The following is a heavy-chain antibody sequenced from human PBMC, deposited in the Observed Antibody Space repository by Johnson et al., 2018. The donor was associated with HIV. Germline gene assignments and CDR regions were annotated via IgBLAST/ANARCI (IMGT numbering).Heavy chain of an antibody. CDR1: GFTVSSNY. CDR2: IYSGGST. CDR3: AREQATLWFRASGAAFNI. D-gene: IGHD3-10*01. V-gene: IGHV3-66*01. J-gene: IGHJ3*02. Sequence: VQLVESGGGLVQPGGSLRLSCAASGFTVSSNYMSWVRQAPGKGLEWVSVIYSGGSTYYADSVKGRFTISRDNSKNTLYLQINGLSAEDTAVYYCAREQATLWFRASGAAFNIWGQGTTVTVSS.